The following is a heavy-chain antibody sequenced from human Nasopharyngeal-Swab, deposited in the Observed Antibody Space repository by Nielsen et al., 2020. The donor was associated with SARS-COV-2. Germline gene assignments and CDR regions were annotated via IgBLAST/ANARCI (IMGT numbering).Heavy chain of an antibody. CDR3: ARERGSSWYYFDY. V-gene: IGHV3-21*01. Sequence: VRQAPGKGLEWVSSISSSSSYIYYADSVKGRFTISRDNAKNSLYLQMNSLRGEDTAVYYCARERGSSWYYFDYWGQGTLVTVSS. CDR2: ISSSSSYI. J-gene: IGHJ4*02. D-gene: IGHD6-13*01.